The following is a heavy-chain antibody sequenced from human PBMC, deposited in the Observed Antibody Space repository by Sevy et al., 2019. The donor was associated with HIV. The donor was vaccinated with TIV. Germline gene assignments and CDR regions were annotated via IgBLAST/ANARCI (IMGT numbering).Heavy chain of an antibody. Sequence: ASVKVSCKASGYTFTSYGISWVRQAPGQGLEWMGWISAYNGNTNYAQKLQGRVTMTTDTSTSTAYMELRSLRSDDTAVYYCARGGIAARDDYYFDYWGQGTLVTVSS. V-gene: IGHV1-18*01. CDR1: GYTFTSYG. CDR2: ISAYNGNT. CDR3: ARGGIAARDDYYFDY. D-gene: IGHD6-6*01. J-gene: IGHJ4*02.